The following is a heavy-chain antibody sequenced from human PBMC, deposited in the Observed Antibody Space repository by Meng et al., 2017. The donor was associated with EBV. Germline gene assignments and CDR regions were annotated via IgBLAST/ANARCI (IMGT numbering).Heavy chain of an antibody. CDR3: VGTRTGTPDY. J-gene: IGHJ4*02. D-gene: IGHD1-1*01. CDR2: LYHSGST. V-gene: IGHV4-4*02. Sequence: PLPAPGPGLVTPSGSLSLTCAVSGGSLSSSNCWSLVRQPPGKGLEWIGELYHSGSTNYNPSLKSRVTISVDKSKNQFSLKLSSVTAADTAVYYCVGTRTGTPDYWGQGTLVTVSS. CDR1: GGSLSSSNC.